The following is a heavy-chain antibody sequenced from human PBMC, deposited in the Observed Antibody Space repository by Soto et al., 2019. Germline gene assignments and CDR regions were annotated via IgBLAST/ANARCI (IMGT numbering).Heavy chain of an antibody. V-gene: IGHV3-11*03. J-gene: IGHJ4*02. CDR2: ISSSSSYT. CDR1: GFTFSDYY. D-gene: IGHD6-19*01. CDR3: ATKLYSSGWDGGFDY. Sequence: GGSLRLSCAASGFTFSDYYMSWIRQAPGKGLEWVSYISSSSSYTNYADSVKGRFTISRDNAKNSLYLQMNSLRAEDTAVYYCATKLYSSGWDGGFDYWGQGTLVTVSS.